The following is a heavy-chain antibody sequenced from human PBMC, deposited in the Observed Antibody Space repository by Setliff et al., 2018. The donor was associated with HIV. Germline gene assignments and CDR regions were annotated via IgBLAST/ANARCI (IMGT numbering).Heavy chain of an antibody. D-gene: IGHD3-10*01. CDR3: ARGDYYGSGNYPPPYYFDY. CDR2: IIPIFGTP. Sequence: SVQVSCKASGDTFSSYVISWVRQAPGQGLEWMGGIIPIFGTPNYAQRFQGRVTITTDESTSTAYMDLSSLRSEDTAVYYCARGDYYGSGNYPPPYYFDYWGQGTLVTVSS. V-gene: IGHV1-69*05. J-gene: IGHJ4*02. CDR1: GDTFSSYV.